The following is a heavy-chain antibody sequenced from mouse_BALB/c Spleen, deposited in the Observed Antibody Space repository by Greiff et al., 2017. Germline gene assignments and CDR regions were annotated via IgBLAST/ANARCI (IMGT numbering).Heavy chain of an antibody. J-gene: IGHJ1*01. V-gene: IGHV2-2*02. CDR1: GFSLTSYG. CDR2: IWSGGST. CDR3: ARNGDYGSSYGWYFDV. Sequence: VQLQQSGPGLVQPSQSLSITCTVSGFSLTSYGVHWVRQSPGKGLEWLGVIWSGGSTDYNAAFISRLSISKDNSKSQVFFKMNSLQANDTAIYYCARNGDYGSSYGWYFDVWGAGTTVTVSS. D-gene: IGHD1-1*01.